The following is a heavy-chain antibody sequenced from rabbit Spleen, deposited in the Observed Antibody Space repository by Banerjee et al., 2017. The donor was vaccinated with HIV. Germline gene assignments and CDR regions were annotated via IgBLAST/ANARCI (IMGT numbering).Heavy chain of an antibody. D-gene: IGHD1-1*01. CDR2: TSAGSNDVT. V-gene: IGHV1S45*01. CDR1: GVSFSGGYY. CDR3: ARDFVVDSSVYKRLHL. J-gene: IGHJ3*01. Sequence: QEQLEESGGGLVKPEGSLTLTCKASGVSFSGGYYMCWVRQAPGKGLEWIACTSAGSNDVTYYASWAKGRFTISRASSTTVTLQMTSLTAADTATYFCARDFVVDSSVYKRLHLWGPGTLVTVS.